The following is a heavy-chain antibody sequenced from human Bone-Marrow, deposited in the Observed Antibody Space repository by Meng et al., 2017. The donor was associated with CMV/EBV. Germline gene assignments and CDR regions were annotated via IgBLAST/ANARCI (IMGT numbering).Heavy chain of an antibody. V-gene: IGHV3-23*01. D-gene: IGHD3-3*01. CDR2: ISASGGST. CDR1: TYP. Sequence: TYPMSWGRQAPGKGLEWVSAISASGGSTYYADSVKGRFTITRDKSKNTLYLEMHSLRAEDTPLSFCAKDPGTWGNDFWSGNNYYFDYWGQGTLVTVSS. J-gene: IGHJ4*02. CDR3: AKDPGTWGNDFWSGNNYYFDY.